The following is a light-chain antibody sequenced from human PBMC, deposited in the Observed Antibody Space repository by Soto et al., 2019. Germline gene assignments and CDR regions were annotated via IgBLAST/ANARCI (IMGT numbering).Light chain of an antibody. CDR3: QHGGT. Sequence: EIVLTQSQATLSLSPGERATVSCRASQSVSNYLGWYQQKPGQAPRLLIYDASNRAPGIPARFSGSGSGTDFTLTISSLEPEDFAVYYCQHGGTFGQGTRLEIK. CDR1: QSVSNY. V-gene: IGKV3-11*01. CDR2: DAS. J-gene: IGKJ5*01.